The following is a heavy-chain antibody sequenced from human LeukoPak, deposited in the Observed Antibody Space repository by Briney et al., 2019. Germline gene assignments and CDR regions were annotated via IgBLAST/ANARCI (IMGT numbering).Heavy chain of an antibody. CDR3: ASTSGWTEPTDY. CDR1: GFTYSSYD. Sequence: GGSQRLSRAASGFTYSSYDVHWVRQAPGKGLEWVAVVWYDGSNKYYADSVKGRFTTSRDNSKNTLYLQMNSLRAEDTAVYYCASTSGWTEPTDYWGE. D-gene: IGHD6-19*01. V-gene: IGHV3-33*01. J-gene: IGHJ4*02. CDR2: VWYDGSNK.